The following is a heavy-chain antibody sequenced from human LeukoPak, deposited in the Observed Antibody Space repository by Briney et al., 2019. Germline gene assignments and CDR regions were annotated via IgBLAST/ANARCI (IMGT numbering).Heavy chain of an antibody. Sequence: SETLSLTCTVSGGSISSSSYYWGRIRHPPGKGLEWIGSIYYSGSTYYNPSLKSRVTISVDTSKNQFSLKLSSVTAADTAVYYCARDPGRHGLVWGQGTLVTVSS. D-gene: IGHD3/OR15-3a*01. J-gene: IGHJ4*02. CDR3: ARDPGRHGLV. CDR2: IYYSGST. V-gene: IGHV4-39*07. CDR1: GGSISSSSYY.